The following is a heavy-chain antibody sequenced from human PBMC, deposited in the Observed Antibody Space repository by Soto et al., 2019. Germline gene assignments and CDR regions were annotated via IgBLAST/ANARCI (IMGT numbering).Heavy chain of an antibody. CDR2: IYSGGST. D-gene: IGHD3-22*01. CDR3: ARATYYYDSSGYPDRAYYFDY. Sequence: GGSLRLSCAASGFTVSSNYMSWVRQAPGKGLEWVSVIYSGGSTYYADSVKGRFTISRDNSKNTLYLQMNSLRAEDTAVYYCARATYYYDSSGYPDRAYYFDYWGQGTLVTVSS. CDR1: GFTVSSNY. J-gene: IGHJ4*02. V-gene: IGHV3-53*01.